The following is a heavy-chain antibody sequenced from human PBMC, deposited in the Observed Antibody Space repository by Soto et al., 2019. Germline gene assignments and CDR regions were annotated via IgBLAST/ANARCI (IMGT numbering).Heavy chain of an antibody. V-gene: IGHV3-66*01. Sequence: GGSLRLSCAASGFTVSSNYMSWVRQAPGKGLEWVSVIYSGGSTYYADSVKGRFTISRDNSKNTLYLQMNSLRAEDTAVYYCARGQSPFKYYYYYYMDVWGKGTTVTVSS. J-gene: IGHJ6*03. CDR2: IYSGGST. CDR3: ARGQSPFKYYYYYYMDV. CDR1: GFTVSSNY.